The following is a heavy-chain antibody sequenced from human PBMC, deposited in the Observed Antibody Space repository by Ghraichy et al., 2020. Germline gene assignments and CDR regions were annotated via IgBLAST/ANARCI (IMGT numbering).Heavy chain of an antibody. CDR3: AGEESGERPGAFWRGYYEAYFDY. Sequence: LSLTCAASGFTFSSYSMNWVRQAPGKGLEWVSSISSSSSYIYYADSVKGRFTISRDNAKNSLYLQMNSLRAEDTAVYYCAGEESGERPGAFWRGYYEAYFDYWGQGTLVTVSS. D-gene: IGHD3-3*01. CDR1: GFTFSSYS. CDR2: ISSSSSYI. J-gene: IGHJ4*02. V-gene: IGHV3-21*01.